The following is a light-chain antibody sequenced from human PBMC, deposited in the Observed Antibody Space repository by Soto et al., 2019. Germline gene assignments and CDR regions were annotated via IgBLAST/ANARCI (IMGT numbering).Light chain of an antibody. CDR2: GAT. J-gene: IGKJ2*01. CDR3: QQYGSSSYT. Sequence: ENVLTQSPGSLSLSPGERATLSCRASQSVSSNYLAWYQQKPGQSPRLLIYGATNRATGIPDRFSASGSGTEFTLTISRLAPEDFALYFCQQYGSSSYTFGQATRLEIK. V-gene: IGKV3-20*01. CDR1: QSVSSNY.